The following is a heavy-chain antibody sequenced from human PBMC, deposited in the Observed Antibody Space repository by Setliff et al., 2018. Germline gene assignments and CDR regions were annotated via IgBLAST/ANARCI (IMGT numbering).Heavy chain of an antibody. J-gene: IGHJ4*02. CDR3: ARAPAYVGNLMVVVTTEGYYFDS. D-gene: IGHD3-22*01. CDR1: GYIFTSYD. V-gene: IGHV1-8*01. CDR2: MNPNSGNT. Sequence: GASVKVSCKASGYIFTSYDINWVRQATGQGLEWMGWMNPNSGNTGYAQKFHGRVTMTRNTSISTAYMELNSLRSEDTAVYFCARAPAYVGNLMVVVTTEGYYFDSWGQGTLVTVSS.